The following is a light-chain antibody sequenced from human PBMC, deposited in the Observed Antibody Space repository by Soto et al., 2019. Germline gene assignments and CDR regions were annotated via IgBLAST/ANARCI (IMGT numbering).Light chain of an antibody. Sequence: SYELTQPPSVSVAPGKTARITCGGNNIGSESVHWYQQKPGQAPALVIYYDSDRPSGIPERFSGSNSGNTATLTISRVEAGDEADYYCQVWDSSSDPWVFGGGTKLNVL. CDR2: YDS. CDR3: QVWDSSSDPWV. J-gene: IGLJ3*02. V-gene: IGLV3-21*04. CDR1: NIGSES.